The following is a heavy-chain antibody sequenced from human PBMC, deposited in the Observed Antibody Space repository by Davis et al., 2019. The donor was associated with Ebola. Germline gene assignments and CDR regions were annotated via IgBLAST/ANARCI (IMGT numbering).Heavy chain of an antibody. J-gene: IGHJ4*02. Sequence: MPSETLSLTFAVYGGSFSGYYWSWIRQPPGKGLEWIGEINHSGSTNYNPSLKSRVTISVDTSKNQFSLKLSSVTAADTAVYYCAKSTYYYDSSGWAYWGQGTLVTVSS. D-gene: IGHD3-22*01. CDR1: GGSFSGYY. CDR2: INHSGST. CDR3: AKSTYYYDSSGWAY. V-gene: IGHV4-34*01.